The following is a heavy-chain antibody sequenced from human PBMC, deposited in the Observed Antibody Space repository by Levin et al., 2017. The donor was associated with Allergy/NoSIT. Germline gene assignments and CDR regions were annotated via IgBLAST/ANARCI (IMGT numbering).Heavy chain of an antibody. Sequence: SPTLSLPCAISGDSVSSNSAAWNWIRQSPSRGLEWLGRTYYRSKWYNDYAVSVKSRITINPDTSKNQFSLQLNSVTPEDTAVYYCARGEGSSWLYYFDYWGQGTLVTVSS. CDR2: TYYRSKWYN. D-gene: IGHD6-13*01. J-gene: IGHJ4*02. CDR3: ARGEGSSWLYYFDY. V-gene: IGHV6-1*01. CDR1: GDSVSSNSAA.